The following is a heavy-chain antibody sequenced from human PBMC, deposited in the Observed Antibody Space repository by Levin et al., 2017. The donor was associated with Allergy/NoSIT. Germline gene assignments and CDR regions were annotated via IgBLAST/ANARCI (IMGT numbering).Heavy chain of an antibody. D-gene: IGHD6-13*01. CDR3: GRQLAAFDY. Sequence: ASGPTLVKPTQTLTLTCTLSGYSLSTSGVGVGWIRQPPGKALEWLALIYWDDDKRYSPSLKSRLTITKDTSKNQVVLTMTNMDPVDTATYYCGRQLAAFDYWGQGTLVTVSS. J-gene: IGHJ4*02. V-gene: IGHV2-5*02. CDR2: IYWDDDK. CDR1: GYSLSTSGVG.